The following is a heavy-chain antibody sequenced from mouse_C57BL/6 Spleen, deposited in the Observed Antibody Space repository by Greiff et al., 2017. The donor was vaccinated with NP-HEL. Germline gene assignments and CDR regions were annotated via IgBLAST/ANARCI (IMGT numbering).Heavy chain of an antibody. CDR2: ISDGGSYT. J-gene: IGHJ4*01. V-gene: IGHV5-4*01. CDR3: ARMRYYGSSYDAMDY. CDR1: GFTFSSYA. Sequence: EVQVVESGGGLVKPGGSLKLSCAASGFTFSSYAMSWVRQTPEKRLEWVATISDGGSYTYYPDNVKGRFTISRDNAKNNRYLQMSHLKSEDTAMYYCARMRYYGSSYDAMDYWGQGTSVTVSS. D-gene: IGHD1-1*01.